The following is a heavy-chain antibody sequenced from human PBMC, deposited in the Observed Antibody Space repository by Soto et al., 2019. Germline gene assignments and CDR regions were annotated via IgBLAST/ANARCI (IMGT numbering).Heavy chain of an antibody. V-gene: IGHV4-59*01. CDR3: ARARYCSSTSCPKTTYYYYMDV. CDR2: IYYSGST. J-gene: IGHJ6*03. D-gene: IGHD2-2*01. Sequence: SETLSLTCTVSGGSISSYYWSWIRQPPGKGLEWIGYIYYSGSTNYNPSLKSRVTISVDTSKNQFSLKLSSVTAADTAVYYCARARYCSSTSCPKTTYYYYMDVWGKGTTVTVSS. CDR1: GGSISSYY.